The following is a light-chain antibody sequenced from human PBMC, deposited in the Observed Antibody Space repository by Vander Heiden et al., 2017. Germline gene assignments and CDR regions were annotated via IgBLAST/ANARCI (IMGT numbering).Light chain of an antibody. CDR1: SSDVGGYNY. CDR3: RSYTSSSTVV. V-gene: IGLV2-14*03. CDR2: DVS. Sequence: SALTPPASVSGSPGQSIPISCTGPSSDVGGYNYVSWYQQHRGKAPQLMIYDVSNRPSGVSNRFSGSKSGNTASLTISGLHAEGDADYYCRSYTSSSTVVFGVGTKLTVL. J-gene: IGLJ2*01.